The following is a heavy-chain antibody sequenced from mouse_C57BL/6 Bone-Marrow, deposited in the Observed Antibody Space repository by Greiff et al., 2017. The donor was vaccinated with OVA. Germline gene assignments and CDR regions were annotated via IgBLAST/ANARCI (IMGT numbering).Heavy chain of an antibody. CDR1: GYAFSSSW. Sequence: QVQLQQSGPELVKPGASVKISCKASGYAFSSSWMNWVKQRPGKGLEWIGRIYPGDGDTNYNGKFKGKATLTADKSSSTAYMQLSSLTSEDSAVYFCAHEGYCFAYWGQGGLVTVSA. D-gene: IGHD2-3*01. J-gene: IGHJ3*01. CDR2: IYPGDGDT. V-gene: IGHV1-82*01. CDR3: AHEGYCFAY.